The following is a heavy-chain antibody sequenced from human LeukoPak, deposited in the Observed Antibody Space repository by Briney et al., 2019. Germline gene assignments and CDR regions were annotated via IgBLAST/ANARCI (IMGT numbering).Heavy chain of an antibody. D-gene: IGHD3-10*01. V-gene: IGHV2-5*02. J-gene: IGHJ4*02. Sequence: SGPTLVNPTQTLTLTCTLSGFSLSSSGVGVGWIRQPPGKALEWLGLIYWDDDKRYSPSLKSRVTITKDTSKNQVVLTMTNMGPVDTATYYCAHSRGLLWFGELLRPFDYWGQGTLVTVSS. CDR3: AHSRGLLWFGELLRPFDY. CDR2: IYWDDDK. CDR1: GFSLSSSGVG.